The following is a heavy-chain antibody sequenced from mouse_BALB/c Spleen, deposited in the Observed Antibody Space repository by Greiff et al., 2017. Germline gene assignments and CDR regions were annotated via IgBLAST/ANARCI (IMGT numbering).Heavy chain of an antibody. CDR2: IWSGGST. J-gene: IGHJ3*01. CDR3: ARKGTTVVPFAY. CDR1: GFSLTSYG. D-gene: IGHD1-1*01. Sequence: QVQLKQSGPGLVQPSQSLSITCTVSGFSLTSYGVHWVRQSPGKGLEWLGVIWSGGSTDYNAAFISRLSISKDNSKSQVFFKMNSLQADDTAIYYCARKGTTVVPFAYWGQGTLVTVSA. V-gene: IGHV2-4-1*01.